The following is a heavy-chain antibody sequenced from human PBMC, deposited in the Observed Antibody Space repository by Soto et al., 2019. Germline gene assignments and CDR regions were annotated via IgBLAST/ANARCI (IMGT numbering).Heavy chain of an antibody. CDR3: ARGVGSGTYYNQYNWFDP. V-gene: IGHV1-18*01. CDR1: GYTFTSYV. J-gene: IGHJ5*02. Sequence: ASVKVSCKASGYTFTSYVISWVRQAPGQGLEWMGWINTYNGNTNHAQKLQGRVTMTTDTSTSTAYMELRSLRSDDTAVYYCARGVGSGTYYNQYNWFDPWGQGTLVTVSS. D-gene: IGHD3-10*01. CDR2: INTYNGNT.